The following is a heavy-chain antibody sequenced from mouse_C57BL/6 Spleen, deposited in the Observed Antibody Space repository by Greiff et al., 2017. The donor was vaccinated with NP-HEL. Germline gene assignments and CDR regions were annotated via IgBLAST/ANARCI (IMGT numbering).Heavy chain of an antibody. CDR2: IYPGSGST. D-gene: IGHD1-1*01. V-gene: IGHV1-55*01. CDR3: AIATVVAGHFDV. J-gene: IGHJ1*03. Sequence: QVQLQQPGAELVKPGASVKMSCKASGYTFTSYWITWVKQRPGQGLEWIGDIYPGSGSTNYNEKFKSKATLTVDTSSSTAYMQLSSLTSEDSAVYYCAIATVVAGHFDVWGTGTTVTVSS. CDR1: GYTFTSYW.